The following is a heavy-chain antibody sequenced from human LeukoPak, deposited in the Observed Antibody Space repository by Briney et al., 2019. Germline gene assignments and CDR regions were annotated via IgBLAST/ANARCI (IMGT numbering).Heavy chain of an antibody. J-gene: IGHJ4*02. CDR3: VRIWST. V-gene: IGHV4-39*07. D-gene: IGHD1-26*01. CDR2: LYYSGII. CDR1: GGSISSYY. Sequence: SETLSLTCAVSGGSISSYYWGWIRQPPGKGLEWIGSLYYSGIIYYNESLKSRVTISVDTSKNQFSLKMTSVTAADTAVYYCVRIWSTWGQGTLVTVSS.